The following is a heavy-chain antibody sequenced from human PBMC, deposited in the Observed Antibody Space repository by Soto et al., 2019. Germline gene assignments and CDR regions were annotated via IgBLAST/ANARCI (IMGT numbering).Heavy chain of an antibody. CDR3: TRGFLSYGSRKIDY. J-gene: IGHJ4*02. CDR2: IRSKAYGGTT. CDR1: GFTFGDYA. V-gene: IGHV3-49*01. D-gene: IGHD5-18*01. Sequence: PGGSLRLSCTASGFTFGDYAMSWFRQAPGKGLEWVGFIRSKAYGGTTEYTASVKGRFTISRDDSKSIAYLQMNSLKTEDTAVYYCTRGFLSYGSRKIDYWGQGTLVTVSS.